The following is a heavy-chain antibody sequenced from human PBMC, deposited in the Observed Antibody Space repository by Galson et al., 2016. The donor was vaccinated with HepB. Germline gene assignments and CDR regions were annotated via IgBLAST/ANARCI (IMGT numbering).Heavy chain of an antibody. CDR2: DSMDGRRK. J-gene: IGHJ4*02. Sequence: SLRLSCAPSGFIFRGYGMHWVRQAPGKGLEWVAADSMDGRRKFYADSVRGRFTISRDNSNNMLFLQMDSLRPDDTAVYYCAKRHEYCPPVGCSVDYWGQGTLVSVSS. CDR3: AKRHEYCPPVGCSVDY. D-gene: IGHD2/OR15-2a*01. CDR1: GFIFRGYG. V-gene: IGHV3-30*18.